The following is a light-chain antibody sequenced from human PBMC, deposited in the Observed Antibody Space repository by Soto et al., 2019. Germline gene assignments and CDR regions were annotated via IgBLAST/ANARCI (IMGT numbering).Light chain of an antibody. CDR1: SSNIGANP. V-gene: IGLV1-44*01. Sequence: QSALTQPPSASGTPGQRVTISCSGSSSNIGANPINWYQQLPGTAPKLLIYNNDQRPSGVPDRFSASKSGTSASLAISGLQSEDEADYYCEAWDDSLYGAVLGGGTQLTVL. CDR3: EAWDDSLYGAV. J-gene: IGLJ2*01. CDR2: NND.